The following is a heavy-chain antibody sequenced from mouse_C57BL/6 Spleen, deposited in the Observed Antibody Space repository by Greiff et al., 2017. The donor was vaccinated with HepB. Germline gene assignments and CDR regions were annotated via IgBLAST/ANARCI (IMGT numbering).Heavy chain of an antibody. J-gene: IGHJ4*01. D-gene: IGHD1-2*01. CDR3: ARRDYYGSMDY. Sequence: EVKLVESGGGLVQPGGSLKLPCAASGFTFSDYYMYWVRQTPEKRLEWVAYISNGGGSTYYPDTVKGRFTISRDNAKNTLYLQMSRLKSEDTAMYYCARRDYYGSMDYWGQGTSVTVSS. CDR1: GFTFSDYY. CDR2: ISNGGGST. V-gene: IGHV5-12*01.